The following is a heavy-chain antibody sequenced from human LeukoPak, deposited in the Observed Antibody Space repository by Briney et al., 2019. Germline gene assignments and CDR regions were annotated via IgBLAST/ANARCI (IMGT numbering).Heavy chain of an antibody. J-gene: IGHJ4*02. CDR1: GFTFSSYA. V-gene: IGHV3-23*01. D-gene: IGHD3-16*02. Sequence: GGSLRLSCAASGFTFSSYAMSWVRQAPGKGLEWVSAISGSGGSTYYADSVKGRFTISRDNSKSTLYLQMNSLRAEDTAVYYCAKSIVPYTRLRLGELSTLFDYWGQGALVTVSS. CDR2: ISGSGGST. CDR3: AKSIVPYTRLRLGELSTLFDY.